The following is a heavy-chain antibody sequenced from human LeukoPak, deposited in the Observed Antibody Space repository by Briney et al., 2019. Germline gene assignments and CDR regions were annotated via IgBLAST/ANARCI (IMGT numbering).Heavy chain of an antibody. J-gene: IGHJ4*02. CDR3: ARDPRSGIAARITADY. CDR2: ISAYNGNT. CDR1: GYTFTSYG. D-gene: IGHD6-13*01. Sequence: ASVKVSCRASGYTFTSYGISWVRQAPGQGLEWMGWISAYNGNTNYAQKLQGRVTMTTDTSTSTAYMELRSLRSDDTAVYYCARDPRSGIAARITADYWGQGTLVTVSS. V-gene: IGHV1-18*01.